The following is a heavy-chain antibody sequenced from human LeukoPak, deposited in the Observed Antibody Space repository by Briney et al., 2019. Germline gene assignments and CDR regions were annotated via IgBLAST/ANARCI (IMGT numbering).Heavy chain of an antibody. CDR2: ISGSAYST. Sequence: GGSLRLSCAASGFTFSSYAMTWVGQAPGTGLEWCSAISGSAYSTSYADSVKGRFTISRDNSKNTLYLQMNSLGAEDTAIYYCARNTSGFKLGDAFDIWGQGTMVTVSS. V-gene: IGHV3-23*01. D-gene: IGHD3-22*01. CDR1: GFTFSSYA. CDR3: ARNTSGFKLGDAFDI. J-gene: IGHJ3*02.